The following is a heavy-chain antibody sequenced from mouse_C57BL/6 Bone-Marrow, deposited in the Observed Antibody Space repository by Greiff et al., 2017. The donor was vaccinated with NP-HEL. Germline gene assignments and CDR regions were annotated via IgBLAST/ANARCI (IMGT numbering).Heavy chain of an antibody. D-gene: IGHD3-3*01. J-gene: IGHJ4*01. CDR2: IWTGGGT. Sequence: VMLVESGPGLVAPSQSLSITCTVSGFSLTSYAISWVRQPPGKGLEWLGVIWTGGGTNYNSALKSRLSISKDNSKSQVYLKMNSLQTDDTARYYCARNLRAGTKAMDYWGQGTSVTVSS. V-gene: IGHV2-9-1*01. CDR1: GFSLTSYA. CDR3: ARNLRAGTKAMDY.